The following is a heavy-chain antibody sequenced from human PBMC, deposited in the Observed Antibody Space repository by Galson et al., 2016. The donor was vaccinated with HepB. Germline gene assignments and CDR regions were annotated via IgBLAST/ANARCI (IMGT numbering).Heavy chain of an antibody. J-gene: IGHJ1*01. V-gene: IGHV3-7*03. CDR1: GLTFSRFW. D-gene: IGHD6-19*01. CDR2: IKEDGSKT. Sequence: SLRLSCAASGLTFSRFWMNWVRQAPGKGLEWVASIKEDGSKTFYVDSVKGRFTMSRDIVEESVSLQMNSLRAEDTAVYYCAKYGDEAGWNFHHWGQGTLVTVSS. CDR3: AKYGDEAGWNFHH.